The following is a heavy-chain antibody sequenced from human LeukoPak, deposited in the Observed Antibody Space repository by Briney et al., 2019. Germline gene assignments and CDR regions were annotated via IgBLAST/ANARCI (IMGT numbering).Heavy chain of an antibody. Sequence: GGSLRLSCAASGFTLSSYYMSWVRQAPGKGLEWVSVIYIGGRTYYADSVTGRFIISRDNSKNTLYLQMNSLRAEDTAVYYCARCLGGDYVADTYWYFDLWGRGTLVTVSS. J-gene: IGHJ2*01. CDR1: GFTLSSYY. CDR3: ARCLGGDYVADTYWYFDL. V-gene: IGHV3-53*01. CDR2: IYIGGRT. D-gene: IGHD4-17*01.